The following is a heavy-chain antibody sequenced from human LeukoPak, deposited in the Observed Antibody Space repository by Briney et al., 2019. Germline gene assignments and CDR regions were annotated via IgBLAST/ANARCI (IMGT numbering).Heavy chain of an antibody. D-gene: IGHD5-12*01. CDR3: ARDPYSGSYGNNYYYYMDV. J-gene: IGHJ6*03. CDR2: ITSSSSYV. Sequence: GGSLRLSCEASGFTFSNYNMNWVRQAPEQRLEWVSSITSSSSYVFYADSVKGRFTISRDNAQNSLYLQMNSLRAEDTAVYYCARDPYSGSYGNNYYYYMDVWGKGTTVTISS. V-gene: IGHV3-21*01. CDR1: GFTFSNYN.